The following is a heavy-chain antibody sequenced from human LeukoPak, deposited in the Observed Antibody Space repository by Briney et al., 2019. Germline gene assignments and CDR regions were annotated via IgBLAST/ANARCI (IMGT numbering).Heavy chain of an antibody. CDR2: VDPEDGET. J-gene: IGHJ4*02. Sequence: GASVKVSCKVSGYTFTDYYIHWVQQAPGKGLEWMGLVDPEDGETIYAEKFQGRVTIAADTSTDTAYMELSSLRSEDTAVYYCATERRDSGSMGGAFWGQGTLVTVSS. V-gene: IGHV1-69-2*01. D-gene: IGHD3-10*01. CDR1: GYTFTDYY. CDR3: ATERRDSGSMGGAF.